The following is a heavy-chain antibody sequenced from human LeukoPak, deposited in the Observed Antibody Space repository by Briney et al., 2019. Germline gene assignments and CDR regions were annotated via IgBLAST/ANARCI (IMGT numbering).Heavy chain of an antibody. Sequence: ASVKVSCKASGGTFSSYAISWVRQAPGQGLEWMGGIIPIFGTANYAQKFQGRVTITADESTSTAYMELSSLRSEDTAVYYCARGYSYGDFSDWFDPWGQGTLVTVSS. V-gene: IGHV1-69*13. J-gene: IGHJ5*02. CDR2: IIPIFGTA. CDR3: ARGYSYGDFSDWFDP. D-gene: IGHD5-18*01. CDR1: GGTFSSYA.